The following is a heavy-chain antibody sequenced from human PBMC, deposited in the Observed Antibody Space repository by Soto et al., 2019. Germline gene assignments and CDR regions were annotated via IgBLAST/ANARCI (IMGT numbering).Heavy chain of an antibody. CDR3: VSDGTATYTGFDY. V-gene: IGHV1-46*03. J-gene: IGHJ4*02. CDR1: GFFSSNYC. CDR2: ITPSGDDI. D-gene: IGHD3-16*01. Sequence: ASLKVSCKAFGFFSSNYCMYWVRQAPGQGLEWMGRITPSGDDITYAQNFQGRITMSRDTSTDSLYLELSGLRSEDTAVYYCVSDGTATYTGFDYWGQGTLVTVSS.